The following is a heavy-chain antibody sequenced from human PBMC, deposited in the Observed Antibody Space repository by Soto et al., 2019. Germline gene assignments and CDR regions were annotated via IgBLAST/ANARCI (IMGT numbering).Heavy chain of an antibody. V-gene: IGHV3-23*01. D-gene: IGHD3-3*01. CDR3: ASLRFLEWLTGMDV. CDR2: ISGSGGST. J-gene: IGHJ6*02. Sequence: PGGSLRLSCAASGFTFSSYAMSWVRQAPGKGLEWVSAISGSGGSTYYADSVKGRFTISRDNSKNTLYLQMNSLRAEDTAVYYCASLRFLEWLTGMDVWGQGTTVTVSS. CDR1: GFTFSSYA.